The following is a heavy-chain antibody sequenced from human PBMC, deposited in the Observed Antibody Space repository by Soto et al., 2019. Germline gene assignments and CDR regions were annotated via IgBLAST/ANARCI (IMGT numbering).Heavy chain of an antibody. V-gene: IGHV1-69*02. CDR3: ATGLGVRMDD. CDR1: GTMFSSYT. J-gene: IGHJ6*02. CDR2: ISPIRGVT. Sequence: QVQRVQSGAEVKKPGSSVRVSCKASGTMFSSYTISWVRQAPGQGLEWMGRISPIRGVTNSAQKFQGRVTLTADKTTNTHDMKLNTLRLEDTVLYYCATGLGVRMDDWGQGTTVTVSS.